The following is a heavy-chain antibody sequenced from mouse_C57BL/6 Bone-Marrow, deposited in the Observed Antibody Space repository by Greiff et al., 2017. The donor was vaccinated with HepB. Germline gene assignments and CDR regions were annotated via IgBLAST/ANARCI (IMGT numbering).Heavy chain of an antibody. J-gene: IGHJ3*01. CDR3: ARGDYDGAWFAY. D-gene: IGHD2-4*01. Sequence: QVHVKQPGAELVKPGASVKLSCKASGYTFTSYWMQWVKQRPGQGLEWIGEIDPSDSYTNYNQKFKGKATLTVDTSSSTAYMQLSSLTSEDSAVYYCARGDYDGAWFAYWGQGTLVTVSA. V-gene: IGHV1-50*01. CDR1: GYTFTSYW. CDR2: IDPSDSYT.